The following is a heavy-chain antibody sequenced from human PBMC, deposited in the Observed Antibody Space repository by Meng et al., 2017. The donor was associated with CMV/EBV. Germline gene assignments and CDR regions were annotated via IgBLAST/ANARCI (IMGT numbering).Heavy chain of an antibody. CDR1: GFTFSSYW. Sequence: GGSLRLSCAVSGFTFSSYWMSWVRQAPGKGLEWVANIKQDGSEKYYVDSVKGRFTISRDNAKNSLYLQMNSLRAEDTAVYYCARGNNYDFWSGDAFDIWGQGTMVTVSS. V-gene: IGHV3-7*01. CDR2: IKQDGSEK. J-gene: IGHJ3*02. CDR3: ARGNNYDFWSGDAFDI. D-gene: IGHD3-3*01.